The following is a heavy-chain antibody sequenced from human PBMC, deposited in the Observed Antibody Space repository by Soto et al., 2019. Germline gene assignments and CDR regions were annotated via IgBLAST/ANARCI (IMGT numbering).Heavy chain of an antibody. CDR2: ISGNNGNT. V-gene: IGHV1-18*01. Sequence: GASVKVSCKASGYTFTSYGLSWVRQAPGQGLEWMGWISGNNGNTNYAQKFQGRVTVTTDTSTSTAYMELRSLRSDDTAVYYCAGDNSSSRFVWGKGTRFTVSS. J-gene: IGHJ6*04. CDR3: AGDNSSSRFV. D-gene: IGHD6-13*01. CDR1: GYTFTSYG.